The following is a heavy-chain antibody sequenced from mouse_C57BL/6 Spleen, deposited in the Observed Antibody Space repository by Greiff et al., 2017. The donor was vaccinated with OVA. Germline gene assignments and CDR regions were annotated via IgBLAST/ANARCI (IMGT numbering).Heavy chain of an antibody. D-gene: IGHD1-1*01. V-gene: IGHV5-4*01. CDR1: GFTFSSYA. J-gene: IGHJ2*01. Sequence: EVQGVESGGGLVKPGGSLKLSCAASGFTFSSYAMSWVRQTPEKRLEWVATISDGGSYTYYPDNVKGRFTISRDNAKNNLYLQMSHLKSEDTAMYYCARGNYYYGRSHNFDYRGQGTTLTVSS. CDR3: ARGNYYYGRSHNFDY. CDR2: ISDGGSYT.